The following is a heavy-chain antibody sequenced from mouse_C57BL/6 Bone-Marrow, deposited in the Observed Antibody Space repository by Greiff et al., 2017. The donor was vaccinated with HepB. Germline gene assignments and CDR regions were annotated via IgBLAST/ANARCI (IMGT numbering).Heavy chain of an antibody. Sequence: VQLQQPGAERVKPGASVKMSGKASGYTFTSYWITWVKQRPGQGLEWIGDIYPGSGSTNCNEKFKRKATLNVDTSSSTAYMQLSSLISEDSAVYYCARGSYGIDYWGQGTTLTVSS. CDR2: IYPGSGST. CDR1: GYTFTSYW. J-gene: IGHJ2*01. V-gene: IGHV1-55*01. CDR3: ARGSYGIDY. D-gene: IGHD1-1*01.